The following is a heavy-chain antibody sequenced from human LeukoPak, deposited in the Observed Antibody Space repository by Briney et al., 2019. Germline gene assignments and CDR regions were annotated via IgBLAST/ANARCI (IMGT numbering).Heavy chain of an antibody. D-gene: IGHD3-22*01. V-gene: IGHV1-8*01. J-gene: IGHJ4*02. Sequence: ASVKVSCKASGYTFTSHDINWVRQATGQGLEWMGWMNPNSGNTGYVQKFQGRVTMTRDNSISTAYMELSSLKSEDTAVYYCVRARDFYDSSGYVRGFDYWGPGTLVTVSS. CDR2: MNPNSGNT. CDR3: VRARDFYDSSGYVRGFDY. CDR1: GYTFTSHD.